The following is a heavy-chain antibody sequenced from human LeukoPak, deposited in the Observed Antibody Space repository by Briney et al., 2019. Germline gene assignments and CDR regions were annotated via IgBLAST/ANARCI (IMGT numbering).Heavy chain of an antibody. J-gene: IGHJ5*02. CDR2: IYYSGST. Sequence: SETLSLTRTVSGGSISSSSYYWGWIRQPPGKGLEWIGSIYYSGSTYYNPSLKSRVTISVDTSKNQFSLKLSSVTAADTAVYYCARLSLTMVRGVIIENWFDPWGQGTLVTVSS. V-gene: IGHV4-39*01. CDR3: ARLSLTMVRGVIIENWFDP. CDR1: GGSISSSSYY. D-gene: IGHD3-10*01.